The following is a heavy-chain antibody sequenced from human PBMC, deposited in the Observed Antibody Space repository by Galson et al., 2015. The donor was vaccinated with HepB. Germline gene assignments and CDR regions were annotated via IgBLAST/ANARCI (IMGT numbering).Heavy chain of an antibody. CDR2: IYYSGST. CDR3: ARGGSSSWYIKNFDY. D-gene: IGHD6-13*01. CDR1: GGSISSYY. V-gene: IGHV4-59*01. Sequence: ETLSLTCTVSGGSISSYYWSWIRQPPGKGLEWIGYIYYSGSTNYNPSLKSRVTISVDTSKNQFSLKLSSVTAADTAVYYCARGGSSSWYIKNFDYWGQGTLVTVSS. J-gene: IGHJ4*02.